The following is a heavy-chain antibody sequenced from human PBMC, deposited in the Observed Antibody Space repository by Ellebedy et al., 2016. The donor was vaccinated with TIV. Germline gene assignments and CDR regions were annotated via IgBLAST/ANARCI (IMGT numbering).Heavy chain of an antibody. CDR2: INPSGGST. D-gene: IGHD6-19*01. Sequence: AASVNVSCKASVYTFTSYYIHWVRQAPGQGLEWMGIINPSGGSTSYAQNLQGRVTMTRDTSTTTVYMELSSLTSEDTAVYYCARSRSSGWLHTPDYWGQGTLVIVSS. V-gene: IGHV1-46*04. CDR1: VYTFTSYY. CDR3: ARSRSSGWLHTPDY. J-gene: IGHJ4*02.